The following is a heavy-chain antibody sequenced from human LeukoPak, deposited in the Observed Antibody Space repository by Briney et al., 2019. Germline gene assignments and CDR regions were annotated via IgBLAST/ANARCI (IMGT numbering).Heavy chain of an antibody. CDR1: GFTFSSYS. CDR3: ARTNGYSDFF. V-gene: IGHV3-48*01. J-gene: IGHJ4*02. CDR2: IYSSSSII. D-gene: IGHD5-12*01. Sequence: GGSLRPSCEASGFTFSSYSMNWVRQAPGEGLEWVSYIYSSSSIIHYADSVKGRFTISRDNAKNSLYLQMNSLRAEDTAVYYCARTNGYSDFFWGQGTLVTVSS.